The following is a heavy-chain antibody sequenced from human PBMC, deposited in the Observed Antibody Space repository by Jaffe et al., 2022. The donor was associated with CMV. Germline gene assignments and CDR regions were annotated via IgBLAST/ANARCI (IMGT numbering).Heavy chain of an antibody. CDR2: ISGSGGST. V-gene: IGHV3-23*01. CDR3: AKDKLTGTSYYYYGMDV. CDR1: GFTFSSYA. D-gene: IGHD1-1*01. Sequence: EVQLLESGGGLVQPGGSLRLSCAASGFTFSSYAMSWVRQAPGKGLEWVSGISGSGGSTFYADSVKGRFTVSRENSKNTLYLQMNSLRAEDTAVYYCAKDKLTGTSYYYYGMDVWGQGTTVTVSS. J-gene: IGHJ6*02.